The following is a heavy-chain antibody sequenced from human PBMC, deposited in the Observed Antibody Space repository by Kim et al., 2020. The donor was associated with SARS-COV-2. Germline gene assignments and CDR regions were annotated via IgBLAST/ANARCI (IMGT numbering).Heavy chain of an antibody. Sequence: TNYNPTLKSRVTISVDTAKNQFSLKLSSVTAADTAVYYCARVMGTTFFDYWGQGTLVTVSS. V-gene: IGHV4-59*01. CDR3: ARVMGTTFFDY. CDR2: T. J-gene: IGHJ4*02. D-gene: IGHD1-1*01.